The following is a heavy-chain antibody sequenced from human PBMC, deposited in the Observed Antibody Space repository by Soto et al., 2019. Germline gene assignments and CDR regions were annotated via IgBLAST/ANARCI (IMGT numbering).Heavy chain of an antibody. J-gene: IGHJ4*02. CDR3: ALRSMAVVPEY. CDR1: GGSISSYDYY. D-gene: IGHD3-22*01. CDR2: IYYSGST. Sequence: SETLSLTCTVSGGSISSYDYYWSWIRQPPGKGLECIGYIYYSGSTYYNPSLKSRVTISVDTSKNQFSLKLSSVTAADTAVYYCALRSMAVVPEYWGQGNLVPVSS. V-gene: IGHV4-30-4*01.